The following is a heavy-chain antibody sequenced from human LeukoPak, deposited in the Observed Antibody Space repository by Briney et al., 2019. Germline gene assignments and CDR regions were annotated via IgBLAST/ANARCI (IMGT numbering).Heavy chain of an antibody. D-gene: IGHD5-24*01. CDR3: AMKAVPRPRLHDAFDF. J-gene: IGHJ3*01. CDR1: GFTVSSNY. CDR2: IYTGDNT. Sequence: GGSLRLSCAASGFTVSSNYMSWVRQAPGKGLEWVSNIYTGDNTFYADSVKGRFTISRDNSKNTLYLQMNSLRADDTAVYYCAMKAVPRPRLHDAFDFWGQGTVVSVSS. V-gene: IGHV3-66*01.